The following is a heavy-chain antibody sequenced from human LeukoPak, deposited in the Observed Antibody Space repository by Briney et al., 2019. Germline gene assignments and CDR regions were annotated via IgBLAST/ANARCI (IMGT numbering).Heavy chain of an antibody. CDR2: IYSGGST. CDR3: ARDQRGGTYSDY. J-gene: IGHJ4*02. D-gene: IGHD1-26*01. CDR1: GFTVSSNY. Sequence: GGSLRLSCAASGFTVSSNYMSWVRQAPGKGLEWVSVIYSGGSTYYADSVKGRFTISRDDAKNSLYLQMNNLRAEDTALYYCARDQRGGTYSDYWGQGTLVTVSS. V-gene: IGHV3-53*01.